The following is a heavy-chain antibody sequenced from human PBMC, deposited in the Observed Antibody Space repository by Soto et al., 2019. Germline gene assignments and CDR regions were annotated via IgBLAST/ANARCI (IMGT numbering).Heavy chain of an antibody. CDR1: GYTITSYD. D-gene: IGHD2-2*01. V-gene: IGHV1-8*02. Sequence: GGSMTIFSKASGYTITSYDINWVGKATGQWIEWMGWMNPNSGNTGYAQKLQGREPMTRNTAISTAYMELSSLRSEDTAVYYCARGEKYCSSTSCHGRYYYYMDVWGKGTTVTVS. CDR2: MNPNSGNT. J-gene: IGHJ6*03. CDR3: ARGEKYCSSTSCHGRYYYYMDV.